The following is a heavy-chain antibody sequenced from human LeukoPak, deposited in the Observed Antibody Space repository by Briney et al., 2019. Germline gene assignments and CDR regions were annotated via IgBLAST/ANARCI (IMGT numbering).Heavy chain of an antibody. D-gene: IGHD5-24*01. CDR3: ARDGYNLDDAFDI. Sequence: PSETLSLTCAVYGGSFSGYYWSWIRQPPGRGLEWIGEINHSGSTNYNPSLKSRVTISVDTSKNQFSLKLSSVTAADTAVYYCARDGYNLDDAFDIWGQGTMVTVSS. V-gene: IGHV4-34*01. CDR1: GGSFSGYY. CDR2: INHSGST. J-gene: IGHJ3*02.